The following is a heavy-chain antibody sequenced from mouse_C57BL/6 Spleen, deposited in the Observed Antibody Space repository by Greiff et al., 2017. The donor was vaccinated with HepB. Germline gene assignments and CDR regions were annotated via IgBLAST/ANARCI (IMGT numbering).Heavy chain of an antibody. Sequence: VQLKQSGPELVKPGASVKIPCKASGYTFTDYNMAWVKQSHGKSLEWIGDNNPNHGGTISNQKFKGKATLTVDKSSSTAYMEIRSLTAEDTAVYYCARGGREALRGAMDYWGQGTSVTVSS. CDR1: GYTFTDYN. V-gene: IGHV1-18*01. CDR3: ARGGREALRGAMDY. J-gene: IGHJ4*01. D-gene: IGHD1-1*01. CDR2: NNPNHGGT.